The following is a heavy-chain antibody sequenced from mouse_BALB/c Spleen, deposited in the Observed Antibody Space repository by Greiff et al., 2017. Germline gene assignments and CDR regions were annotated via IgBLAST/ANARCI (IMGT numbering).Heavy chain of an antibody. CDR2: IYYSGTI. D-gene: IGHD2-1*01. CDR3: ARDDGKAWFAY. J-gene: IGHJ3*01. V-gene: IGHV3-5*02. CDR1: GISITTGNYR. Sequence: DVQLQESGPGLVKPSQTVSLTCTVTGISITTGNYRWSWIRQFPGNKLEWIGYIYYSGTITYNPSLTSRTTITRDTSKNQFFLEMNSLTAEDTATYYCARDDGKAWFAYWGQGTLVTVSA.